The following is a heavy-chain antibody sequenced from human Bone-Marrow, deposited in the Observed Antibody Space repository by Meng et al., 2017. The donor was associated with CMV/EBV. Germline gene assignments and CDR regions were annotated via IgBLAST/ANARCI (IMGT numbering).Heavy chain of an antibody. CDR3: ARQLSGSQDY. CDR2: VSYSGST. J-gene: IGHJ4*02. D-gene: IGHD1-26*01. CDR1: GGSISRSSYY. Sequence: SETLSLTCTVPGGSISRSSYYWGWVRQPPGKGLEWVGSVSYSGSTYYSPSLKSRVTVSVDTSKNQFSLKLSSVTAADTAVYYCARQLSGSQDYWGQGTLVTVSS. V-gene: IGHV4-39*01.